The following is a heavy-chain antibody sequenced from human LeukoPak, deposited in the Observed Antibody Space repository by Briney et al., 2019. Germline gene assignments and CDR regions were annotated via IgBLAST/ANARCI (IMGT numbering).Heavy chain of an antibody. CDR3: AKEKGANWDPFDY. V-gene: IGHV3-20*04. Sequence: PGGSLKLSCATSGFTFDDFGMAWVRQVPGKGPEWVSGINWNGETIAYRDSVKGRFTISRDSARRSVYLQMNSLRDEDTALYYCAKEKGANWDPFDYWGRGTLVIVSS. CDR2: INWNGETI. J-gene: IGHJ4*02. CDR1: GFTFDDFG. D-gene: IGHD7-27*01.